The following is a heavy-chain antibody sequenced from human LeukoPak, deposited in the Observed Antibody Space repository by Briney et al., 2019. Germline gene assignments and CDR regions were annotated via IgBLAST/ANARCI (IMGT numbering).Heavy chain of an antibody. Sequence: ASVKVSCKASGGTFSSYAISWVRQAPGQGLEWMGGIIPILGIANYAQKFQGRVTITADKSTSTAYMELSSLRSEDTAVYYCARAALNDYGGNYYYYGMDVWGQGTTVTVSS. CDR2: IIPILGIA. J-gene: IGHJ6*02. CDR3: ARAALNDYGGNYYYYGMDV. D-gene: IGHD4-23*01. CDR1: GGTFSSYA. V-gene: IGHV1-69*10.